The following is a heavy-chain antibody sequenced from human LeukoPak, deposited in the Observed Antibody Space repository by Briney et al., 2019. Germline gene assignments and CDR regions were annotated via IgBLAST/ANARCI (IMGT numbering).Heavy chain of an antibody. Sequence: SETPSLTCAVYGGSFSGYYWSWIRQPPGKGLEWIGEINHSGSTNYNPSLKSRVTISVDTSKNQFSLKLSSVTAADTAVYHCARGTHSSSPWGQGTLVTVSS. D-gene: IGHD6-13*01. J-gene: IGHJ5*02. V-gene: IGHV4-34*01. CDR1: GGSFSGYY. CDR3: ARGTHSSSP. CDR2: INHSGST.